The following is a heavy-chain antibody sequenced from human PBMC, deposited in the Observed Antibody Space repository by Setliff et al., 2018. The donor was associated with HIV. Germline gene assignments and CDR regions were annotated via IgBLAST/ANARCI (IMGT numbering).Heavy chain of an antibody. CDR1: GFSFSDYY. Sequence: GGSLRLSCAASGFSFSDYYMYWIRQAPGKGLEWVSSLSGTSSTIYLADSVKGRFTISRDNAQNSLYLHMNSLRAEDTAMYYCARDLFPYYHDSRPYYPPAYWGLGTLVTVSS. D-gene: IGHD3-22*01. V-gene: IGHV3-11*01. CDR2: LSGTSSTI. J-gene: IGHJ4*02. CDR3: ARDLFPYYHDSRPYYPPAY.